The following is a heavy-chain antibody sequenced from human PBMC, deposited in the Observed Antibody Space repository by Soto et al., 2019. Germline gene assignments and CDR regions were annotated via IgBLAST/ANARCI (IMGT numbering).Heavy chain of an antibody. V-gene: IGHV3-74*01. J-gene: IGHJ6*03. CDR3: ARGDCVGGSCYSLAGSFYYYMDV. Sequence: EVKLVESGGGLVQPGGSLRLSCAASGFTFSNYWMYWVRQAPGQGLVWVSRINSDGSVSRYADSVKGRLTVSRANVKNTLYLQMNSLRVADTAVYYCARGDCVGGSCYSLAGSFYYYMDVWGKGTTVTVFS. CDR1: GFTFSNYW. CDR2: INSDGSVS. D-gene: IGHD2-15*01.